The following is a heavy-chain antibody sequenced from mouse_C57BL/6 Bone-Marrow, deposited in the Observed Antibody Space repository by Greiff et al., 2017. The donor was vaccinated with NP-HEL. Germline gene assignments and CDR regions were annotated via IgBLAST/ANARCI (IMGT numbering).Heavy chain of an antibody. CDR1: GFNIKDYY. D-gene: IGHD1-1*01. J-gene: IGHJ3*01. V-gene: IGHV14-2*01. Sequence: EVKLQESGAELVKPGASVKLSCTASGFNIKDYYMHWVKQRTEQGLEWIGRIDPEDGDTKYAPRFQGKATITADTSSNTAYLQLSSLTSEDTAVYYCAYYYGSSYVAWFAYWGQGTLVTVSA. CDR3: AYYYGSSYVAWFAY. CDR2: IDPEDGDT.